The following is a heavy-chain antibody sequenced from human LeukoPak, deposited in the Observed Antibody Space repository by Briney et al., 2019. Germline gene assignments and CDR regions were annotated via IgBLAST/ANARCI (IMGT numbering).Heavy chain of an antibody. D-gene: IGHD5-24*01. J-gene: IGHJ6*02. CDR1: GFTFSSYA. Sequence: GGSLRLSCAASGFTFSSYAMSWVRQAPGKGLEWVSAISNSGGSTYYADSVKGRFTISRDNSKNTLYLQMNSLRAEDTAVYYCAKVLQYHYYGMDVWGQGTTVTVSS. CDR2: ISNSGGST. CDR3: AKVLQYHYYGMDV. V-gene: IGHV3-23*01.